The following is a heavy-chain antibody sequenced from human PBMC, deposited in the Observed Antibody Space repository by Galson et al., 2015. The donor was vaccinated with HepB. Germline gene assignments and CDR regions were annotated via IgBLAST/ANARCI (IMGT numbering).Heavy chain of an antibody. V-gene: IGHV3-74*01. Sequence: SLRLSCAASGFTFRSTWMHWVRQVPGKGLLWVSRSNSDGTTINYADSVEGRFTISRDNAKNTLYLQMNSLRAEDTAVYYCATAGNYRLDNWGQGTLVTVSS. CDR2: SNSDGTTI. CDR3: ATAGNYRLDN. J-gene: IGHJ4*02. D-gene: IGHD5-24*01. CDR1: GFTFRSTW.